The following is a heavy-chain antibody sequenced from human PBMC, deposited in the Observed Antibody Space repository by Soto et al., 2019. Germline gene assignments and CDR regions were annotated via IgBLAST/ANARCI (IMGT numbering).Heavy chain of an antibody. CDR1: GGSISSYY. CDR2: IYYSGST. J-gene: IGHJ6*02. CDR3: ARVPGVLVGATWFPDYYYGMDV. V-gene: IGHV4-59*01. D-gene: IGHD1-26*01. Sequence: PSETLSLTYTVAGGSISSYYWSWIRQPPGKGLEWIGYIYYSGSTNYNPSLKSRVTISVDTSKNQFSLKLSSVTAADTAVYYCARVPGVLVGATWFPDYYYGMDVWGQGTTVTVSS.